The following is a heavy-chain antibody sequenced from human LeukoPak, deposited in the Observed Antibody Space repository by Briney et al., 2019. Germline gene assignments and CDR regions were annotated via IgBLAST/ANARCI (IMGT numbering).Heavy chain of an antibody. J-gene: IGHJ5*02. CDR2: IYYSGST. D-gene: IGHD6-13*01. CDR1: GGSFSGYY. CDR3: ARRGSAAAGTGFDP. Sequence: PSETLSLTCAVYGGSFSGYYWSWIRQPPGKGLEWIGYIYYSGSTNYNPSLKSRVTISVDTSKNQFSLKLSSVTAADTAVYYCARRGSAAAGTGFDPWGQGTLVTVSS. V-gene: IGHV4-59*08.